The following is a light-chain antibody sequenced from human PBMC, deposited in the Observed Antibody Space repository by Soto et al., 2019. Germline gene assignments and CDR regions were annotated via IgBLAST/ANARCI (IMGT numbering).Light chain of an antibody. J-gene: IGLJ1*01. Sequence: QSVLTHPASVSGSPGQSITISCTGTSSDVGGYNYVSWYQQHPGKAPKLMIYEVSNRPSGVSNRFSGSKSGNTASLTISGLQAEDEADYYCSSYTSSSTYVFGTGTKGT. CDR1: SSDVGGYNY. V-gene: IGLV2-14*01. CDR2: EVS. CDR3: SSYTSSSTYV.